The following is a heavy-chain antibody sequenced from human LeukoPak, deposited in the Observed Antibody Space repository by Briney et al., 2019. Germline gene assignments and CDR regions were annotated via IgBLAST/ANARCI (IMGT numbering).Heavy chain of an antibody. CDR3: ARVGDHEQIAVAALLL. CDR2: INPSGGST. J-gene: IGHJ4*02. V-gene: IGHV1-46*01. CDR1: GYTFTSYY. D-gene: IGHD6-19*01. Sequence: ASVKVSCKASGYTFTSYYMHWVRQAPGQGLEWMGIINPSGGSTSYAQKFQGRVTMTRDTSTSTVYMELSSLRSEDTAVYYCARVGDHEQIAVAALLLWGQGTLVTVSS.